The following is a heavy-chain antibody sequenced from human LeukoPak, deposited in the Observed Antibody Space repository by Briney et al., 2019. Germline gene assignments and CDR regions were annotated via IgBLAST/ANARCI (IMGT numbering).Heavy chain of an antibody. CDR3: ARGRGRFWHYYYMDV. Sequence: ASVKVSCKASGYTFTSYDINWVRQATGQGLEWMGWMNPNSGNTGYAQKFQGRVTITRNTSISTAYMELSSLRSEDTAVYYCARGRGRFWHYYYMDVWGKGTTVTVSS. V-gene: IGHV1-8*03. CDR2: MNPNSGNT. D-gene: IGHD3-3*01. J-gene: IGHJ6*03. CDR1: GYTFTSYD.